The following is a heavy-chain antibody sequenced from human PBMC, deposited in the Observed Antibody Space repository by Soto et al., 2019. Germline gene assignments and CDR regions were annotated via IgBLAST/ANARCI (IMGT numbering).Heavy chain of an antibody. V-gene: IGHV1-69*01. CDR2: IIPIFGTA. CDR1: GGTFSSYA. J-gene: IGHJ4*02. D-gene: IGHD2-2*01. CDR3: ARSPRYCSSTSCYLTPDY. Sequence: QVQLVQSGAEVKKPGSSVKVSCKASGGTFSSYAISWVRQAPGQGLEWMGGIIPIFGTANYAQKFQGRVTITADEFTSTAYMEQSSLRSEDTAVYYCARSPRYCSSTSCYLTPDYWGQGTLVTVSS.